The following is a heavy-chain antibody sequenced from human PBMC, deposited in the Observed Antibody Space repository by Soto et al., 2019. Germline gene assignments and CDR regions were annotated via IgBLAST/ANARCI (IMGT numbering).Heavy chain of an antibody. CDR3: ARSMTTVVTLDY. D-gene: IGHD4-17*01. Sequence: SETLSLTCTGSGGSISSSSYYWGWIRQPPGKGLEWIGSIYYSGSTYYNPSLKSRVTISVDTSKNQFSLKLSSVTAADTAVYYCARSMTTVVTLDYWGQGTLVT. CDR2: IYYSGST. J-gene: IGHJ4*02. CDR1: GGSISSSSYY. V-gene: IGHV4-39*01.